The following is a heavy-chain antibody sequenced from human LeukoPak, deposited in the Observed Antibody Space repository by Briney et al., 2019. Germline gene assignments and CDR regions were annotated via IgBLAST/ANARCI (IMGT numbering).Heavy chain of an antibody. Sequence: SETLSLTCAVYGGSFSGYYWSWIRQPPGKGLEWIGEINHSGSTNYNPSLKSRVTVSVDTSKNQFSLKLSSVTAADTAVYYCERGRMNFDYWGQGTLVTVSS. CDR2: INHSGST. CDR3: ERGRMNFDY. CDR1: GGSFSGYY. V-gene: IGHV4-34*01. J-gene: IGHJ4*02.